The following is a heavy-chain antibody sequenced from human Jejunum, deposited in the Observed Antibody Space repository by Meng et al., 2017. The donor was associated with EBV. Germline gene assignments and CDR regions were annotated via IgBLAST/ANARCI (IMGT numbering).Heavy chain of an antibody. Sequence: QVQLHQWGAGLLKPSXXLSLTCAVYGGAFSAYYWRWIRQPPGKGLEWIGEINHSGRTNYDPSLKSRVSISLDTSKNQFSLKLNSVTAADTAVYYCAGGKYVAWEVLYAWGQGTMVTVSS. D-gene: IGHD1-26*01. CDR3: AGGKYVAWEVLYA. V-gene: IGHV4-34*01. CDR2: INHSGRT. CDR1: GGAFSAYY. J-gene: IGHJ5*02.